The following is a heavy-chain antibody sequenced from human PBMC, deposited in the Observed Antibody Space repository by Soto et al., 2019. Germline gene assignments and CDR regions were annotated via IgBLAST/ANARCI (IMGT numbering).Heavy chain of an antibody. CDR3: AKALGRDFSDFDS. CDR2: ISDNGGDT. V-gene: IGHV3-23*01. D-gene: IGHD3-10*01. CDR1: GFTFTSTA. Sequence: GGSLRLSCAASGFTFTSTAMGWVRQAPGKGLEWVSAISDNGGDTYYADFVEDRFTIFRDNSKNTLFLQMSSLTAEDTAVYYCAKALGRDFSDFDSWGQGTQVTVSS. J-gene: IGHJ4*02.